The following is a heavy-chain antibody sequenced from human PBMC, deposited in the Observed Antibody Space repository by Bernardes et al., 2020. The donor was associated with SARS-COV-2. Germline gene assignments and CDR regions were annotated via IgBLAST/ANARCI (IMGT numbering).Heavy chain of an antibody. Sequence: GGSLRLSCEASGFTFSSYEMNWVRQAPGKGLEWVSYISSSGSTIYYVDSVKGRFTISRDNAKNSLYLQMNSLRAEDTAIYYCARGPPILTGYFSYWGQGTLVTVSS. CDR2: ISSSGSTI. CDR3: ARGPPILTGYFSY. CDR1: GFTFSSYE. V-gene: IGHV3-48*03. J-gene: IGHJ4*02. D-gene: IGHD3-9*01.